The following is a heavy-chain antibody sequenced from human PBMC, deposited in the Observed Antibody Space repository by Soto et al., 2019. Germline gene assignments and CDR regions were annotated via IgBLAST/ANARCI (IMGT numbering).Heavy chain of an antibody. Sequence: GGSLSLSCASSGFTFSTYTMNWVRQAPGKGLEWVSSINGRGNYIYYAESVKGRFTISRDNAKNSLYLQMDRLRAEDTALYYCVREDGKVGTNSAFDYWGLGALVTGSS. J-gene: IGHJ4*02. CDR2: INGRGNYI. CDR1: GFTFSTYT. V-gene: IGHV3-21*01. CDR3: VREDGKVGTNSAFDY. D-gene: IGHD1-26*01.